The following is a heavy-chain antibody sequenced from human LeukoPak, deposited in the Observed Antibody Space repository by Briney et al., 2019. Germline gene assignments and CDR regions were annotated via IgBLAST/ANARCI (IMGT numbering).Heavy chain of an antibody. CDR1: GASISSYY. Sequence: SETLSLTCTVSGASISSYYWSWIRQPPGKGLEWIGYIYYSGITNYNPSLKSRVTISIDTSKNQFSLKLKSVTAADTAVYYCARRPAGTSFDIWGQGTMVTVSS. J-gene: IGHJ3*02. D-gene: IGHD1-7*01. V-gene: IGHV4-59*08. CDR3: ARRPAGTSFDI. CDR2: IYYSGIT.